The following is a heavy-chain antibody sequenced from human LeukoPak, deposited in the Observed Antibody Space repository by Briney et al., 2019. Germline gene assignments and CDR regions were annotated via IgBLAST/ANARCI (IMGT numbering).Heavy chain of an antibody. CDR1: GYTFTSYG. J-gene: IGHJ6*02. V-gene: IGHV1-18*01. CDR2: ISAYNGNT. CDR3: AREKYYGSGSSGYYYYYYGMDV. D-gene: IGHD3-10*01. Sequence: ASVKVSCKASGYTFTSYGISWVRQAPGQELEWMGWISAYNGNTNYAQKLQGRVTMTTDTSTSTAYMELRSLRSDDTAVYYCAREKYYGSGSSGYYYYYYGMDVWGQGTTVTASS.